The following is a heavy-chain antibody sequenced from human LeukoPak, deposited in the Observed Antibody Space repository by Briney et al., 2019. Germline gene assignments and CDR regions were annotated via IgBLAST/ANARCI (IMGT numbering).Heavy chain of an antibody. CDR1: GGSITSNTNY. CDR2: IYISGST. Sequence: SETLSLTCTVSGGSITSNTNYWGWIRQPAGKGLEWIGRIYISGSTNYNPSLKSRVTMSVDTSKNQFSLKLSSVTAADTAVYYCARDRGTWNDDGFDYWGQGTLVTVSS. J-gene: IGHJ4*02. D-gene: IGHD1-1*01. CDR3: ARDRGTWNDDGFDY. V-gene: IGHV4-61*02.